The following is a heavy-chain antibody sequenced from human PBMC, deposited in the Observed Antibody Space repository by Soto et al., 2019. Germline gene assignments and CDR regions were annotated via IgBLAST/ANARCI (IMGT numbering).Heavy chain of an antibody. J-gene: IGHJ4*02. CDR3: ARPPGYISDWYYFDL. Sequence: QVQLVQSGAEVKKPGASVKVSCEASGYTFIDYYMHWVRQAPGQGFEWMGRISPKSGDTNYAQKFQGRATMTWDTSLNTAYMELNSLMSEDTAVYYCARPPGYISDWYYFDLWGQGTLVPVSS. CDR1: GYTFIDYY. V-gene: IGHV1-2*02. CDR2: ISPKSGDT. D-gene: IGHD6-19*01.